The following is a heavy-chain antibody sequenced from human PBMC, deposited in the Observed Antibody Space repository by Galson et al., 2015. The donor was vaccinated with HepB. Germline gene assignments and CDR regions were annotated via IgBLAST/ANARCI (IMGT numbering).Heavy chain of an antibody. CDR1: GYTFSRYS. D-gene: IGHD5-24*01. CDR3: ARGGMAAIGGPTFDY. J-gene: IGHJ4*02. Sequence: SVKVSCKASGYTFSRYSITWVRQAPGQGLEWMGWISPYNGHTNYAQKLQGRVTMTTDTSTSTAFMELRGLRSDDTAVYYCARGGMAAIGGPTFDYRGQGTLLTVSS. CDR2: ISPYNGHT. V-gene: IGHV1-18*01.